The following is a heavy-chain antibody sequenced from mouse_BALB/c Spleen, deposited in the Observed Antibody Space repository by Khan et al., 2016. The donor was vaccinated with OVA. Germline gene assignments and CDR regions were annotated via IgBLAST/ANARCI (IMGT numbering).Heavy chain of an antibody. CDR3: ARLTPY. J-gene: IGHJ3*01. CDR2: ISXYNGNT. V-gene: IGHV1S137*01. CDR1: GYTFTDYA. D-gene: IGHD4-1*01. Sequence: VQLVESGPEVVRPGVSVKISSKGSGYTFTDYAMHWVKQSHAKSLEWIGVISXYNGNTNYNQKFKGKATMTVDKSSSTAYMELARLTSEDSAIYFCARLTPYWGQGTLVTVSA.